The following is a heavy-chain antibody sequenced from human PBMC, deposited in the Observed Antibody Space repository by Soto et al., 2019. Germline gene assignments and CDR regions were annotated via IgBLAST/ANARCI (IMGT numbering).Heavy chain of an antibody. CDR2: IYHSATT. CDR1: GSSVSGGIYY. Sequence: QVQLRESGPGLVKPSETLSLTCTVSGSSVSGGIYYWTWIRQPPGKGLEWIGYIYHSATTNYNASLRSRVTISVDTSKNEFSLRLTSVTAADTAVYYCARYRDFGDYGYFDSWGQGTLVTDSS. V-gene: IGHV4-61*01. D-gene: IGHD4-17*01. J-gene: IGHJ4*02. CDR3: ARYRDFGDYGYFDS.